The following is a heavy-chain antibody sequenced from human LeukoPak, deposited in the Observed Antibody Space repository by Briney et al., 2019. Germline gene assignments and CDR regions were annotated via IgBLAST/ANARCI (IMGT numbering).Heavy chain of an antibody. CDR3: ASGGETRWD. CDR2: ISGGGTNI. D-gene: IGHD3-10*01. Sequence: PGRSLRLSCAASGFTFSDYYMSWIRQAPGKGLEWVSYISGGGTNILYADSVKGRFTISRDNAKNSLYLQMNNLRADDTAVYYCASGGETRWDWGQGTLVTVSS. J-gene: IGHJ4*02. V-gene: IGHV3-11*01. CDR1: GFTFSDYY.